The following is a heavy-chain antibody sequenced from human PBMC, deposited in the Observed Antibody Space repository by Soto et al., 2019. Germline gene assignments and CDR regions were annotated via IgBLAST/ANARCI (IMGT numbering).Heavy chain of an antibody. V-gene: IGHV1-18*01. CDR1: GYTFTSYG. Sequence: ASVKVSCKASGYTFTSYGISWVRQAPGQGLEWMGWISAYNGNTNYAQKLQGRVTMTTDTSTSTAYMELRSLRSDDTAVYYCATAEDSSGYYGNAFDIWGQGTMVTVSS. J-gene: IGHJ3*02. CDR3: ATAEDSSGYYGNAFDI. D-gene: IGHD3-22*01. CDR2: ISAYNGNT.